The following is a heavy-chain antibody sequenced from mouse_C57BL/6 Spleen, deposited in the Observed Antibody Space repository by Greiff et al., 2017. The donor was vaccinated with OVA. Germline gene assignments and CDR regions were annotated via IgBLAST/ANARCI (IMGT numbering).Heavy chain of an antibody. CDR2: ISSGSSTI. V-gene: IGHV5-17*01. CDR3: ARALYYDYDAFDD. Sequence: EVKLMESGGGLVKPGGSLKLSCAASGFTFSDYGMHWVRQAPEKGLEWVAYISSGSSTIYYEDTVKGRFTISRDNAKNTLFLQMTSLRSEDTAMYYCARALYYDYDAFDDWGQGTTLTVSS. CDR1: GFTFSDYG. J-gene: IGHJ2*01. D-gene: IGHD2-4*01.